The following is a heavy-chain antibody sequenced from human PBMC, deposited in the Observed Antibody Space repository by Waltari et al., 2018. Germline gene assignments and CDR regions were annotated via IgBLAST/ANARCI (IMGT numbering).Heavy chain of an antibody. Sequence: QVQLVQSGAEVKKPGASVKVSCKASGYPFTSYALHWVRQAPVQRLEWMGWINARKRNTKYSQEFQGRVTITRDTAASTAYMELSSMRSEDMAVYYCARGKQLERNYYYYYMDVWGKGTTVTVSS. J-gene: IGHJ6*03. CDR3: ARGKQLERNYYYYYMDV. D-gene: IGHD1-1*01. CDR1: GYPFTSYA. V-gene: IGHV1-3*03. CDR2: INARKRNT.